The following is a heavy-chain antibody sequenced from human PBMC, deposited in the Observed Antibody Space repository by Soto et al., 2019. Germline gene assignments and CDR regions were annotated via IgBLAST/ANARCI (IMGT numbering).Heavy chain of an antibody. CDR3: AKLYWNPRYFDY. CDR2: ITDGGGST. CDR1: GFTFTNVA. Sequence: GGSLRLSCVASGFTFTNVAMTRVRQAPGKGLEWVSSITDGGGSTDYADSVKGRFTISRGNSKSTLYLQMNNLRVDDTAVYYCAKLYWNPRYFDYWGQGARVTVSS. V-gene: IGHV3-23*01. D-gene: IGHD1-1*01. J-gene: IGHJ4*02.